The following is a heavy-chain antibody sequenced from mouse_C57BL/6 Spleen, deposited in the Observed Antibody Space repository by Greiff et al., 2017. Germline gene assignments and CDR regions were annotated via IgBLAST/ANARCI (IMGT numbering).Heavy chain of an antibody. D-gene: IGHD1-1*01. Sequence: VQLQQSGPELVKPGASVKISCKASGYSFTGYYMNWVKQSPEKSLEWIGEITPSTGGTPYNQKFKAKATLTVDQSSSTAYMQLKSLTSEDSAVYYCARSEGYGSSYDYWGQDTTHTASS. V-gene: IGHV1-42*01. CDR1: GYSFTGYY. J-gene: IGHJ2*01. CDR3: ARSEGYGSSYDY. CDR2: ITPSTGGT.